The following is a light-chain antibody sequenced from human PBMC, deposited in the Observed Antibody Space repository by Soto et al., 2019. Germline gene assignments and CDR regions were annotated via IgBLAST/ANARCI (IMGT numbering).Light chain of an antibody. V-gene: IGKV1-5*03. CDR1: QSISSW. CDR2: KAS. CDR3: QQYISYCT. J-gene: IGKJ1*01. Sequence: DIQMTQSPSTLSASLGDRVTITCRASQSISSWLAWYQQKPGKAPKLLIYKASNLESGVPSRFSGSGSETESTLTISSLQPDDFATYYCQQYISYCTFGQGPKVEIK.